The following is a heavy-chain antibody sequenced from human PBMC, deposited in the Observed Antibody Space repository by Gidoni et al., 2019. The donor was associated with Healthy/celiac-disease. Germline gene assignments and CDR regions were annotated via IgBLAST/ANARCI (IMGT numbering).Heavy chain of an antibody. CDR2: IYYSGST. J-gene: IGHJ4*02. Sequence: QLQLQESGPGRVKPSETLSLTCTVPGGSISSSSYYWGWIRQPPGKGLEWIGSIYYSGSTYYNPSLKSRVTISVDTSKNQFSLKLSSVTAADTAVYYCARHIQQLGGYFDYWGQGTLVTVSS. V-gene: IGHV4-39*01. CDR1: GGSISSSSYY. D-gene: IGHD6-13*01. CDR3: ARHIQQLGGYFDY.